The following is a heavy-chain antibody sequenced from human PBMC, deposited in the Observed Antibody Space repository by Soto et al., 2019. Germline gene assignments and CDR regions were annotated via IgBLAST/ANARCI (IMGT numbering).Heavy chain of an antibody. CDR2: VYWNTEK. D-gene: IGHD2-2*01. J-gene: IGHJ6*02. CDR1: GFSLSTGGVG. V-gene: IGHV2-5*01. CDR3: AHRSVHYGMDV. Sequence: QITLKESGPTLVKPTQTLALTCTFSGFSLSTGGVGVGWFRQPPGKALEWLADVYWNTEKNYSPSLPGRLTITRDTAKNQVVLTMTDMDPVDTATYYCAHRSVHYGMDVWGQGTTVTVSS.